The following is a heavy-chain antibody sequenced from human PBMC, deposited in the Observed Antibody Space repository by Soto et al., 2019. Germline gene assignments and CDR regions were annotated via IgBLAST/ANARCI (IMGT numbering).Heavy chain of an antibody. J-gene: IGHJ4*02. V-gene: IGHV3-15*01. CDR3: TTACDPLLRNFDY. Sequence: GGSLRLSCAASGSTFSNAWMSWVRQAPGKGLEWVGRIKSKTDGGTTDYAAPVKGRFTISRDDSKNTLYLQMNSLKTEDTAVYYCTTACDPLLRNFDYWGQGTLVTVSS. CDR1: GSTFSNAW. D-gene: IGHD2-21*01. CDR2: IKSKTDGGTT.